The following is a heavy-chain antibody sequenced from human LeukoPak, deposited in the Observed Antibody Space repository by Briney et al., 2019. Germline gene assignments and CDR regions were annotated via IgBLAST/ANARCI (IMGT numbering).Heavy chain of an antibody. Sequence: GGSLRLSCAASGFTVSSNYMTWVRQAPGKGLEWVSVIYSDGSTYYADSVKGRFTISRDNAKNSLYLQMNSLRAEDTAVYYCARSRRSSSPLGYWGQGTLVTVSS. CDR3: ARSRRSSSPLGY. V-gene: IGHV3-66*01. CDR1: GFTVSSNY. J-gene: IGHJ4*02. D-gene: IGHD6-6*01. CDR2: IYSDGST.